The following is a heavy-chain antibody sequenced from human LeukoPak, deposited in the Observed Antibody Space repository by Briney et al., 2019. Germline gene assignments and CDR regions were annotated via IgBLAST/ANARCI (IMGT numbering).Heavy chain of an antibody. D-gene: IGHD5-18*01. J-gene: IGHJ4*02. Sequence: SVKVSCKSSGGTFGSYVISWVRQAPGQGLEWMGRIIPIFGTSKYAQKFQGRVTFTTDESTSTAYMEVSSLRSEDTAVYYCATARDTAMDPFDYWGQGALVTVSS. CDR1: GGTFGSYV. CDR2: IIPIFGTS. V-gene: IGHV1-69*05. CDR3: ATARDTAMDPFDY.